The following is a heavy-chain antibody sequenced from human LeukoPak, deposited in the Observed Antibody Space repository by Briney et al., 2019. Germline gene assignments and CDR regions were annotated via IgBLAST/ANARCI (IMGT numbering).Heavy chain of an antibody. CDR3: ARGPTYYDFWSGPKGDAFDI. CDR2: IYTSGST. CDR1: GGSISSGSYY. J-gene: IGHJ3*02. V-gene: IGHV4-61*02. D-gene: IGHD3-3*01. Sequence: PSETLSLTCTVSGGSISSGSYYWSWIRQPAGKGLEWIGRIYTSGSTNYNPSLKSRVTISVDTSKNQFSLKLSSVTAADTAVYYCARGPTYYDFWSGPKGDAFDIWGQGTMVTVSP.